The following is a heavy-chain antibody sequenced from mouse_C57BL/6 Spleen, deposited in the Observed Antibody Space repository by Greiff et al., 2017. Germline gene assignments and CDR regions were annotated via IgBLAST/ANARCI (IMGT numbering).Heavy chain of an antibody. CDR1: GYSITSGYY. V-gene: IGHV3-6*01. J-gene: IGHJ2*01. D-gene: IGHD3-2*01. Sequence: VQLKQSGPGLVKPSQSLSLTCSVTGYSITSGYYWNWIRQFPGNKLEWMGYISYDGSNNYNPSLKNRISITRDTSKNQFFLKLNSVTTEDTATYYCASASRQLYFDYWGQGTTLTVSS. CDR2: ISYDGSN. CDR3: ASASRQLYFDY.